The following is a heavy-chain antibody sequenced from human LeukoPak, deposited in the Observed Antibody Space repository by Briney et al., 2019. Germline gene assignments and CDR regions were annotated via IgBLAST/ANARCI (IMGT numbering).Heavy chain of an antibody. D-gene: IGHD3-9*01. CDR2: IYPSDSDT. Sequence: GESLKISCKGSGYSFTSYWIGWVRQMPGKGLEWMGVIYPSDSDTRYSPSFQGQVIISADKSISTAYLQWSSLKASDTAMYYCARHSRYFDWLLYPLDAWGQGTLVTVSS. CDR3: ARHSRYFDWLLYPLDA. J-gene: IGHJ5*02. CDR1: GYSFTSYW. V-gene: IGHV5-51*01.